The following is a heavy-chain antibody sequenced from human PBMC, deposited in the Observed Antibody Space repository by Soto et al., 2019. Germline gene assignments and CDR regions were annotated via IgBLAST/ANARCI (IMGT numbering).Heavy chain of an antibody. Sequence: GSLRLACAASGFAFSDYWMRWVRHGPGKGLVWVSRLNVGGTTTNYAASLKGRFTICRDNAKITLYRQMNSMRVEYTAIYYCARGGHYDHNTHYAVGFDYWGQGTLVTVSS. CDR3: ARGGHYDHNTHYAVGFDY. V-gene: IGHV3-74*01. J-gene: IGHJ4*02. CDR2: LNVGGTTT. D-gene: IGHD3-22*01. CDR1: GFAFSDYW.